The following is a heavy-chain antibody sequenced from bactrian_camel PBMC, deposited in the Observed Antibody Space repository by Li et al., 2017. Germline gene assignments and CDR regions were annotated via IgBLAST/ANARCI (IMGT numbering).Heavy chain of an antibody. V-gene: IGHV3S67*01. D-gene: IGHD3*01. CDR1: GFIVQYTS. Sequence: VQLVESGGGSVQAGGSLRVSCAASGFIVQYTSMTWFRQAPGKGREGVAAIDSGGKVFFADSIKGRFTISKDNAKNTLDLRMNSLKSEDTAVYFCLNWNLGVGGQGTQVTVS. CDR2: IDSGGKV. CDR3: LNWNLGV. J-gene: IGHJ4*01.